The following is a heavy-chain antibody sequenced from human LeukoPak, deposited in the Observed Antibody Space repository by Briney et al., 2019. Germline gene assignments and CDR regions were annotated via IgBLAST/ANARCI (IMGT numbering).Heavy chain of an antibody. CDR1: GFTFSSYW. V-gene: IGHV3-7*03. CDR3: AKEMIVVVITGGAFDY. J-gene: IGHJ4*02. CDR2: IKQDGSDK. D-gene: IGHD3-22*01. Sequence: PGGSLRLSCAASGFTFSSYWMTWVRQAPGKGLEWVANIKQDGSDKYYMDSVRGRFTISRDNAKNSLYLQMNSLRAEDTAVYYCAKEMIVVVITGGAFDYWGQGTLVTVSS.